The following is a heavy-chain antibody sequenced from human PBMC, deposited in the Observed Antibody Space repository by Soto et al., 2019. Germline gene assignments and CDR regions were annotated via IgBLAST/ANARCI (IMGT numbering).Heavy chain of an antibody. CDR3: ARDKITGLFDY. V-gene: IGHV4-61*01. CDR1: GGSVSSGSYY. Sequence: PSETLSLTCTVSGGSVSSGSYYWSWIRQPPGKGLECVGYIYYSGSTNYNPSLKSRVTISVDTSKNQFSLKLSSVTAADTAVYYCARDKITGLFDYWGQGTLVTVFS. J-gene: IGHJ4*02. D-gene: IGHD2-8*02. CDR2: IYYSGST.